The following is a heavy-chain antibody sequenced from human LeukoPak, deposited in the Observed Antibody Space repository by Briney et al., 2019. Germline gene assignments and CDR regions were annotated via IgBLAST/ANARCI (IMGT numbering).Heavy chain of an antibody. J-gene: IGHJ4*02. CDR3: ARGINAVAGTSTDY. CDR2: IYYSGST. D-gene: IGHD6-19*01. V-gene: IGHV4-59*01. Sequence: KPSETLSLTCTVSGGSISSYYWSWIRQPPGKGLEWIGYIYYSGSTNYNPSLKSRVTISVDTSKNQFSLKLSSVTAADTAVYYCARGINAVAGTSTDYWGQGTLVTVSS. CDR1: GGSISSYY.